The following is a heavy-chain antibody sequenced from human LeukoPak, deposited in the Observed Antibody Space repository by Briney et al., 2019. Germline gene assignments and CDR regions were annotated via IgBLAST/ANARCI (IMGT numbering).Heavy chain of an antibody. CDR2: INPNSGGT. CDR3: ARPVGGSYRY. V-gene: IGHV1-2*02. D-gene: IGHD1-26*01. CDR1: EYTFTGYY. J-gene: IGHJ4*02. Sequence: ASVKVSCKASEYTFTGYYIHWVRQAPGQGLEWMGWINPNSGGTNYAQRFQGRVTMTRDTSISTAYMELRSLRSDDTAVYYCARPVGGSYRYWGQGTLVTVSS.